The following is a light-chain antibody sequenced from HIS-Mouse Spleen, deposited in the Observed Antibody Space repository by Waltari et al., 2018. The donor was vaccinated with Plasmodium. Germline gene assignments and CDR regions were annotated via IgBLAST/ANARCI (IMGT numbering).Light chain of an antibody. J-gene: IGLJ3*02. CDR1: ALPQKY. CDR3: YSTDSSGNHRV. CDR2: EDS. Sequence: SYELTQPPSVSVSPGQTARITRSGDALPQKYAYWYQQKSGQAPVLVIYEDSKRPSGIPGRFSGSSSGTMATLTISGAQVEDEADYYCYSTDSSGNHRVFGGGTKLTVL. V-gene: IGLV3-10*01.